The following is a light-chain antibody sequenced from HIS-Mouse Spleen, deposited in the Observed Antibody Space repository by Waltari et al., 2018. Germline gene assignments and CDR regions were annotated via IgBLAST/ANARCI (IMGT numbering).Light chain of an antibody. V-gene: IGLV2-8*01. CDR3: SSYAGSNNLV. CDR2: EGR. Sequence: QSALTQPPSASGSPGQSVTISCTGTSSDVGGYNYVSWYQQHPGKAPKLMIYEGRKRPSGCPDRFSGSKSGNTASLTVSGLQAEDEADYYCSSYAGSNNLVFGGGTKLTVL. CDR1: SSDVGGYNY. J-gene: IGLJ2*01.